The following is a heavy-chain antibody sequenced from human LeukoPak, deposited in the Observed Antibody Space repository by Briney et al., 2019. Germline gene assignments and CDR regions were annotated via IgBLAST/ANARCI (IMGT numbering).Heavy chain of an antibody. CDR2: ISSSGANT. V-gene: IGHV3-23*01. J-gene: IGHJ4*02. D-gene: IGHD2-21*02. Sequence: GGSLRLSCAASGLTFSSFAMSWVRQAPGKGLEWVSSISSSGANTYYADSVKGRFTIARDNSKNTLYLQMSSLRAEDTAVYYCAKRDRPCSGDCSAPYYFDYWGQGTLVTVSS. CDR3: AKRDRPCSGDCSAPYYFDY. CDR1: GLTFSSFA.